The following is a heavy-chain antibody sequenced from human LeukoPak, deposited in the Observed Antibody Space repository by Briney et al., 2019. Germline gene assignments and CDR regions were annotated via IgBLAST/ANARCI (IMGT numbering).Heavy chain of an antibody. D-gene: IGHD6-19*01. J-gene: IGHJ4*02. CDR2: IIPILGIA. CDR1: GGTFSSYA. V-gene: IGHV1-69*04. Sequence: RASVKVSCKASGGTFSSYAISWVRQAPGQGLEWMGRIIPILGIANYAQKFQGRVTITADKSTSTAYMELSSLRSEDTAVYYCARDQPLSSGWPGTQGHQEKKFDYWGQGTLVTVSS. CDR3: ARDQPLSSGWPGTQGHQEKKFDY.